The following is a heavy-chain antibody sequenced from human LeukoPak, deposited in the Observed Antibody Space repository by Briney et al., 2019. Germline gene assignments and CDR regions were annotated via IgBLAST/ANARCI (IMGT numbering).Heavy chain of an antibody. D-gene: IGHD2-15*01. CDR3: ARGSGYCSGGSCLGTPDY. Sequence: SETLSLTCTVSGGSISSYYWGWIRKPPGKGLEWIGYIYYSGSTNYNPSLKSRVTISVDTSKNQFSLKLSSVTAADTAVYYCARGSGYCSGGSCLGTPDYWGQGTLVTVSS. V-gene: IGHV4-59*01. CDR1: GGSISSYY. J-gene: IGHJ4*02. CDR2: IYYSGST.